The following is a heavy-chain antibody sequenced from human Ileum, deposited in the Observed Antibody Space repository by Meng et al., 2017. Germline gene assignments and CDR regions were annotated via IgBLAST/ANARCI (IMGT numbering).Heavy chain of an antibody. D-gene: IGHD6-6*01. J-gene: IGHJ4*01. V-gene: IGHV1-3*01. CDR2: IHAGSGDT. CDR1: GFTFSNYA. CDR3: GRGRASFYFDF. Sequence: QVQFVQSGAVVSKLRAPLMISCKASGFTFSNYAIYWVRQAPGQSLEWLGWIHAGSGDTKFSQTFQGRLTFDRDTSADTVYMELSSLTSGDRAVYYCGRGRASFYFDFLGQGTLVTVSS.